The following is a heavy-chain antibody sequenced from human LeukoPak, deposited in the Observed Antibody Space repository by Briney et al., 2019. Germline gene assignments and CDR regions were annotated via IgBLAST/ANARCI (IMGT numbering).Heavy chain of an antibody. CDR2: ISDNGGVT. V-gene: IGHV3-23*01. D-gene: IGHD6-6*01. CDR3: AKGSAATRPYYFDF. Sequence: PGGSLRLSCAASGFTFSSYAMSWVRQAPGKGLEWISAISDNGGVTYYADSVKGRFTVSRDNSKSTLDLQMNSLRVEDTAIYYCAKGSAATRPYYFDFWGQGTLVTVSS. J-gene: IGHJ4*02. CDR1: GFTFSSYA.